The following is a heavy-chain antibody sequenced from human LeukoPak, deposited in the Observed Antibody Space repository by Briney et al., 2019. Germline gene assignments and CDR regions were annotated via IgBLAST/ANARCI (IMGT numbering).Heavy chain of an antibody. D-gene: IGHD1-7*01. CDR2: ISSSSSYI. Sequence: PGGSLRLSCAAFGFTFSSYSMNWVRQAPGKGLEWVSSISSSSSYIYYADSVKGRFTISRGNAKNSLYLQMNSLRAEDTAVYYCARDPPDNWNYLFDYWGQGTLVTVSS. V-gene: IGHV3-21*01. J-gene: IGHJ4*02. CDR1: GFTFSSYS. CDR3: ARDPPDNWNYLFDY.